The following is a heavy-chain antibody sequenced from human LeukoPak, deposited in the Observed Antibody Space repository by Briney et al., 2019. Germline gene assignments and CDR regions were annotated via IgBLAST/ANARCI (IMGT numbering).Heavy chain of an antibody. CDR2: IYPNSGGT. CDR1: RYTFTAYY. CDR3: ARALASCGGDCYTAGFGFDF. V-gene: IGHV1-2*02. J-gene: IGHJ4*02. Sequence: ASVKVSCKASRYTFTAYYIHWVRQAPGQGLEWAGWIYPNSGGTEYAQKFQGRVTMTRDTSISTAYMELSRLESDDTAVYYCARALASCGGDCYTAGFGFDFWGQGTLVTVSS. D-gene: IGHD2-21*02.